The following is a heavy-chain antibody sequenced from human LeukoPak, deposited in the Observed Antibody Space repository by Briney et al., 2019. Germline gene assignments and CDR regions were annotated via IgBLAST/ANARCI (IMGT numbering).Heavy chain of an antibody. CDR1: GYTFTSYG. D-gene: IGHD2-15*01. Sequence: ASVKVSCKASGYTFTSYGISWVRQAPGQGLEWMGWINAYNGNTNYAQKLQGRVTMTTDTSTSTAYMELTSLRSDDTALYHCAREVYCSGGSCSFDPWGQGTLVTVAS. V-gene: IGHV1-18*01. CDR3: AREVYCSGGSCSFDP. J-gene: IGHJ5*02. CDR2: INAYNGNT.